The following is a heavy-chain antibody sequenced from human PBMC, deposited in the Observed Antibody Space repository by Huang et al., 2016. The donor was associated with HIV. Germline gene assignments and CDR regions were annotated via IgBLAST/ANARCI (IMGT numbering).Heavy chain of an antibody. CDR2: INDNVYS. CDR3: ARASWYEPRSWYFGL. CDR1: GWSVSGHY. D-gene: IGHD6-13*01. J-gene: IGHJ2*01. Sequence: QVQLQQWGAGLLKPSETLSLTCAVYGWSVSGHYWSWIRQPPGKGQEWIAEINDNVYSNYKPSLKSRVTISVHTSRKQFSLKLNSVTAADAAVYYCARASWYEPRSWYFGLWGRGTLVTVSS. V-gene: IGHV4-34*01.